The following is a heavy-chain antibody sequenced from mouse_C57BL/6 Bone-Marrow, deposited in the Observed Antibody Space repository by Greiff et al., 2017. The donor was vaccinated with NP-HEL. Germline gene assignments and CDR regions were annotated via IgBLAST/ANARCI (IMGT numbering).Heavy chain of an antibody. CDR1: GYTLTNYW. CDR2: IYPGGGYP. J-gene: IGHJ1*03. Sequence: LVEPGAELVRPGTSVKMSCKASGYTLTNYWIGWAKQRPGHGLEWIGDIYPGGGYPNLNEKFKGKATLTADKSSSTAYMQFSSLTSEDSAIYYCARLDPGWFDVWGTGTTVTVSS. V-gene: IGHV1-63*01. CDR3: ARLDPGWFDV.